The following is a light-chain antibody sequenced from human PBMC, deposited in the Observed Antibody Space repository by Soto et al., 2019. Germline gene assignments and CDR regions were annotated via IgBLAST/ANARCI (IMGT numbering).Light chain of an antibody. V-gene: IGKV1-17*03. CDR3: LQHNSYPRVT. CDR2: SAS. CDR1: QDIRNY. J-gene: IGKJ4*01. Sequence: DIQMTQSPSAMSASVGDRITITCRASQDIRNYLAWFQQRPGNVPKRLIFSASSLQSGVPSRFSGSGSGTEFTLTISSLQPEDFATYYCLQHNSYPRVTFGGGTKVDIK.